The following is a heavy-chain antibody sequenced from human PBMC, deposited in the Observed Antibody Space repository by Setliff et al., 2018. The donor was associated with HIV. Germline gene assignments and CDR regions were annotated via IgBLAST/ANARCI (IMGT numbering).Heavy chain of an antibody. D-gene: IGHD6-19*01. Sequence: GSLRLSCKPSGLHVRGAWMNWVRQAPGKGLEWVGRVKIDSDGGTIDYAAPVQGRFVISRDDSQNLLSLQLNALRTEDTGVYYCTTATIPPAGWGALDIWGPGTTVTVS. CDR2: VKIDSDGGTI. V-gene: IGHV3-15*01. CDR3: TTATIPPAGWGALDI. CDR1: GLHVRGAW. J-gene: IGHJ3*02.